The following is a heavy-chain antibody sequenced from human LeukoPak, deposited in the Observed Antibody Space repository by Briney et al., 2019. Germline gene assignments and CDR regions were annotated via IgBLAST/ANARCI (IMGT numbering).Heavy chain of an antibody. J-gene: IGHJ4*02. CDR2: ISGSGGST. CDR1: GFTFSSYG. CDR3: TVYSNFDY. Sequence: GGSLRLSCAASGFTFSSYGMSWVRQAPGKGLEWVSAISGSGGSTYYADSVKGRFTISRDNSKNTLYLQMNSLKTEDAAVYYCTVYSNFDYWGQGTLVTVSS. V-gene: IGHV3-23*01. D-gene: IGHD1-14*01.